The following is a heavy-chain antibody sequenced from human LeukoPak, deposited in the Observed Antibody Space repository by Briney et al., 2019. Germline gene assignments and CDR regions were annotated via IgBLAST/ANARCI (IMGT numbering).Heavy chain of an antibody. CDR1: GYTFTSYG. CDR2: INPNSGGT. D-gene: IGHD1-1*01. CDR3: ARENPRWLQLPD. J-gene: IGHJ4*02. Sequence: ASMKVSCKASGYTFTSYGISWVRQAPGQGLEWMGWINPNSGGTNYAQKFQGRVTMTRDMSISTAYMELSRLRSDDTAVYYCARENPRWLQLPDWGQGTLVTVSS. V-gene: IGHV1-2*02.